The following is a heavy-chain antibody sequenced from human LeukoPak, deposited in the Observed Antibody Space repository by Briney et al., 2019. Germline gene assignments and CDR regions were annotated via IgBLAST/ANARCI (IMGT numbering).Heavy chain of an antibody. CDR3: ARGPSGSWSSRVRYMDV. J-gene: IGHJ6*03. CDR2: ISVNNGNT. V-gene: IGHV1-18*01. Sequence: ASVKVSCKASGYAFASYGISWVRQAPGQGLEWLGWISVNNGNTHYAQKFQGRVTMTTDTSTSTAYMEVRSLRSDDTAVYYCARGPSGSWSSRVRYMDVWGKGTTVTVSS. CDR1: GYAFASYG. D-gene: IGHD6-13*01.